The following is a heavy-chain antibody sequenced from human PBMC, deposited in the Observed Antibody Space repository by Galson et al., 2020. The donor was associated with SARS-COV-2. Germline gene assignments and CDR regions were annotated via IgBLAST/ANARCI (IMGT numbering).Heavy chain of an antibody. Sequence: ASETLYLTCTVSSGFVDSTSYYWGWIRQPPGKGLEWLGRISFNGRTFYHPSLLSRVTISIDTSKNQFARRLTTVTAADTAVYFCARKTSTYDYWGPRAQVTVSS. V-gene: IGHV4-39*06. CDR3: ARKTSTYDY. CDR1: SGFVDSTSYY. J-gene: IGHJ4*01. CDR2: ISFNGRT. D-gene: IGHD3-16*01.